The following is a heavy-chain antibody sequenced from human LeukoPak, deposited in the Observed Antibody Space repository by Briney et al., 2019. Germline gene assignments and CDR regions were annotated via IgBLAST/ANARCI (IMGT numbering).Heavy chain of an antibody. CDR1: GGTFSSYA. CDR3: ARDLTLGYCSSTSCSSNFDY. Sequence: ASVKVSCKASGGTFSSYAISWVRQAPGQGLEWMGWISAYNGNTNYAQKLQGRVTMTTDTSTSTAYMELRSLRSDDTAVYYCARDLTLGYCSSTSCSSNFDYWGQGTLVTVSS. D-gene: IGHD2-2*01. V-gene: IGHV1-18*01. J-gene: IGHJ4*02. CDR2: ISAYNGNT.